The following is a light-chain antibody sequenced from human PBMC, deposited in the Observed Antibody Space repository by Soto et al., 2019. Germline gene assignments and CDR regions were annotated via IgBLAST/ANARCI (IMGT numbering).Light chain of an antibody. CDR2: DVS. CDR1: SSDVGGYNY. Sequence: QSALTQPASVSGSPGQSITISCTGTSSDVGGYNYVSLYQQHPGKAPKLMIYDVSNRPSGVSNRFSGSKSGNTASLTISGLQAEDEADYYCSAYTSSSYYVFGTGTKLTVL. V-gene: IGLV2-14*01. J-gene: IGLJ1*01. CDR3: SAYTSSSYYV.